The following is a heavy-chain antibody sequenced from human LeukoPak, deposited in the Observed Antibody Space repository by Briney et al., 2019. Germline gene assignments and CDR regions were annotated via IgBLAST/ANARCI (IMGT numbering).Heavy chain of an antibody. CDR2: IIPIFGIA. Sequence: SVKVSCKASGDTFSSYAISWVRQAPGQGLEWMGRIIPIFGIANYAQKFQGRVTITTDESTSTAYMELSSLRSEDTAVYYCARDGVVTTHIDYWGQGTPVTVSS. CDR1: GDTFSSYA. CDR3: ARDGVVTTHIDY. D-gene: IGHD3-3*01. V-gene: IGHV1-69*05. J-gene: IGHJ4*02.